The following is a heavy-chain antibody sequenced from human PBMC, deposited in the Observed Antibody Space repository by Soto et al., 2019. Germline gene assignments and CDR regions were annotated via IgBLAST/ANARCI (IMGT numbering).Heavy chain of an antibody. V-gene: IGHV1-58*01. J-gene: IGHJ4*02. Sequence: QMQVVQSGPEVKKHGTSVKVACKTSGFMFTSSAVQWVRQARGQRLEWIGWLVVGSGNTHYAQHFQERVTLTRDMSTGTAYMELSSLRSEDTAVYYCAAVPVLRFLKWLPAYFDYWGQGTLVTVSS. CDR2: LVVGSGNT. CDR1: GFMFTSSA. CDR3: AAVPVLRFLKWLPAYFDY. D-gene: IGHD3-3*01.